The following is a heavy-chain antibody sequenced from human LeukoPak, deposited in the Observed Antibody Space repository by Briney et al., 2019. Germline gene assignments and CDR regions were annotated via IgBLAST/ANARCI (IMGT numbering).Heavy chain of an antibody. D-gene: IGHD2-2*01. CDR3: ARSALVVPDFFDY. J-gene: IGHJ4*02. Sequence: KSGGSLRLSCGASGFTFSSYSMSWVRQAPGKGLEGVSSISSSSSYIYYADSVKGRFTISRDNAKNSLYLQMNRLRAEDTAVYYCARSALVVPDFFDYWGQGTLVTVSS. CDR1: GFTFSSYS. CDR2: ISSSSSYI. V-gene: IGHV3-21*01.